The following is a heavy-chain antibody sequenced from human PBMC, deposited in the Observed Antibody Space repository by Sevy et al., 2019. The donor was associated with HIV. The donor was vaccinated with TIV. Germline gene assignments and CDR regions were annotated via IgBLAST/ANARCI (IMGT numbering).Heavy chain of an antibody. CDR3: AREYYYDSSGYYFNGHFDY. J-gene: IGHJ4*02. CDR2: IIPIFGTA. CDR1: GGTFSSYA. Sequence: ASVKVSCKASGGTFSSYAISWVRQAPGQGLEWMGGIIPIFGTANCAQKFQGRVTITADESTSTAYMELSSLRSEDTAVYYCAREYYYDSSGYYFNGHFDYWGQGTLVTVSS. D-gene: IGHD3-22*01. V-gene: IGHV1-69*13.